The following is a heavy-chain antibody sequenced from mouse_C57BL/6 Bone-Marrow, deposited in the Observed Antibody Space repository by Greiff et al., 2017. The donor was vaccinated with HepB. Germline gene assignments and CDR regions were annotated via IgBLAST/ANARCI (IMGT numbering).Heavy chain of an antibody. D-gene: IGHD5-5*01. J-gene: IGHJ1*03. CDR3: ARYEGLPWYFDV. Sequence: EVNLVESGGGLVQPGGSLSLSCAASGFTFTDYYMSWVRQPPGKALEWLGFIRNKANGYTTEYSASVKGRFTISRDNSQSILYLQMNALRAEDSATYYCARYEGLPWYFDVWGTGTTVTVSS. CDR2: IRNKANGYTT. V-gene: IGHV7-3*01. CDR1: GFTFTDYY.